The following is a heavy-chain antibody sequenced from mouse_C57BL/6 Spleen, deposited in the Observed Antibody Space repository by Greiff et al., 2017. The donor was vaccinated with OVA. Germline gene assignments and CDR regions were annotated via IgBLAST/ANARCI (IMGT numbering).Heavy chain of an antibody. CDR1: GFTFSDYY. J-gene: IGHJ2*01. CDR2: ISNGGGST. D-gene: IGHD2-3*01. Sequence: EVKLMESGGGLVQPGGSLKLSCAASGFTFSDYYMYWVRPTPEKRLEWVAYISNGGGSTYYPDTVKGRFTISRDNAKNTLYLQMSRLKSEDTAMYYCARIYDGYLDYWGQGTTLTVAS. CDR3: ARIYDGYLDY. V-gene: IGHV5-12*01.